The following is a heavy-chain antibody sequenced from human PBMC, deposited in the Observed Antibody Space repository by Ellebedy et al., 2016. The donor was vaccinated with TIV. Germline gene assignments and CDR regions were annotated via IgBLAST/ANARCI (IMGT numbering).Heavy chain of an antibody. Sequence: PGGSLRLSCAASGFSFRSYWMSWVRQAPGKGLEWVASIYQDGSDQYYVDSVKGRFTISRDNAKNSMFLQMNSLRAEDTGMYYCARRGSYGDYSVQVNSWFDLWGQGTLVTVS. V-gene: IGHV3-7*01. J-gene: IGHJ5*02. CDR2: IYQDGSDQ. D-gene: IGHD4-17*01. CDR1: GFSFRSYW. CDR3: ARRGSYGDYSVQVNSWFDL.